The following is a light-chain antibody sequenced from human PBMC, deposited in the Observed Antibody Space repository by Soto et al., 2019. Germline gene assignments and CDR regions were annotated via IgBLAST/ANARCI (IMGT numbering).Light chain of an antibody. J-gene: IGKJ1*01. V-gene: IGKV3-20*01. CDR2: GAS. CDR3: QQYGSSPWT. Sequence: EIVLTQSPGPLSLSPGERATLSCRASQSVSSSYLAWYQQKPGQAPRPLIYGASSRATGVPDRFSGSGSGTDFTLTISRLEPEDVAVYYCQQYGSSPWTFGQGTKVDIK. CDR1: QSVSSSY.